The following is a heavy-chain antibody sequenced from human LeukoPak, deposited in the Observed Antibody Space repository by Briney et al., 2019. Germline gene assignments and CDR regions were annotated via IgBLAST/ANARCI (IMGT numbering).Heavy chain of an antibody. D-gene: IGHD6-19*01. V-gene: IGHV4-59*08. CDR1: GGSISSYY. CDR2: IYYSGST. J-gene: IGHJ3*02. CDR3: ARQPEGGTYIGTFDI. Sequence: SETLSLTCTVSGGSISSYYWSWIRQPPGKGLEWIGYIYYSGSTNYNPSLKSRVTISVDTSKNQFSLKLSSVTAADTALYYCARQPEGGTYIGTFDIWGQGTMVTVSS.